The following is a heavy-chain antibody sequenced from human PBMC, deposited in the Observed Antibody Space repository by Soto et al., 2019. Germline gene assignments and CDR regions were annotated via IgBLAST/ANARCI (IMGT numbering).Heavy chain of an antibody. J-gene: IGHJ6*02. Sequence: QVQLVQSGAEVKKPGSSVKVSCKASGGTFSSYAISWVRQAPGQGLEWMGGIIPIFCTANYAQKFQGRVTITADESTSTAYRELSSLRSDETAVYYSARHIPLKSGYDYGYYYYYGMDVWGQGTTVTVSS. CDR1: GGTFSSYA. CDR3: ARHIPLKSGYDYGYYYYYGMDV. V-gene: IGHV1-69*01. D-gene: IGHD5-12*01. CDR2: IIPIFCTA.